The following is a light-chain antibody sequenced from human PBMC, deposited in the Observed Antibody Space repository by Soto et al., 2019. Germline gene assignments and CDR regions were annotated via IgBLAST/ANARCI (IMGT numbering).Light chain of an antibody. J-gene: IGLJ3*02. CDR1: SSDVGGYNY. V-gene: IGLV2-11*01. CDR3: CSYAGTYTWV. Sequence: QSVLTQPRSVSGSPGQSVTISCTGTSSDVGGYNYVSWYQQHPGKAPKLIIYGVSQRPSGVPDRFSGSKSGNTASLTISGLQAEDEADYYCCSYAGTYTWVFGGGTKVTVL. CDR2: GVS.